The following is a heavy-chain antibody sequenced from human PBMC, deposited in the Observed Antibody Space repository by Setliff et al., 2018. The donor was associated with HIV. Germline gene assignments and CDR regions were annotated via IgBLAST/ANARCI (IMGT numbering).Heavy chain of an antibody. D-gene: IGHD3-16*01. CDR1: GGSIRTDGYF. V-gene: IGHV4-31*03. CDR2: IYYSGST. Sequence: ASETLSLTCTVSGGSIRTDGYFWTWIRQRPGKGLEWIAYIYYSGSTYYNPSLKSRVIMSVDMSRSQFSLKLSSVTAADTAVYYCARGGRKDLADNWGQGTLVTVSS. J-gene: IGHJ4*02. CDR3: ARGGRKDLADN.